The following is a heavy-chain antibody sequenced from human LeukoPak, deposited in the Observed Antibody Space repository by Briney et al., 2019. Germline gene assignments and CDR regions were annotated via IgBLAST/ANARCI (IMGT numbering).Heavy chain of an antibody. D-gene: IGHD5-18*01. Sequence: SETLSLTCTVSGGSINSYYWSWIRQPPGKGLEWIGYIYYSGSTNYNPSLKSRVTISVDTSKNQFSLKLSSVTAADTAVYYCARGYSYGVMEHWGQGTLVTVSS. CDR2: IYYSGST. V-gene: IGHV4-59*01. CDR1: GGSINSYY. J-gene: IGHJ4*02. CDR3: ARGYSYGVMEH.